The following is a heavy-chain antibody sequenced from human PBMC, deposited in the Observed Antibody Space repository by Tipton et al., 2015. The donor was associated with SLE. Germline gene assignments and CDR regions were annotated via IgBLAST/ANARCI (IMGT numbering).Heavy chain of an antibody. CDR3: ARVTYGMDV. CDR2: IYTSGST. V-gene: IGHV4-61*09. J-gene: IGHJ6*02. Sequence: TLSLTCTVSGGSISSGSYYWSWIRQPAGKGLEWIGHIYTSGSTNYNPSLKSRVTISVDTSKNQFSLKLGSVTAADTAVYYCARVTYGMDVWGQGTTVTVSS. CDR1: GGSISSGSYY.